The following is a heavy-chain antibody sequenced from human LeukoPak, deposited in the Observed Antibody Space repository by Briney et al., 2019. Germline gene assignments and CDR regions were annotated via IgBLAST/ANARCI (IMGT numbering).Heavy chain of an antibody. V-gene: IGHV7-4-1*02. Sequence: ASVKVSCKASGYTFTGYYMHWVRQAPGQGLEWMGWINTNTGNPTYAQGFTGRFIFSLDTSVSTAYLQISSLKAEDTAVYYCASRAPYYDILTGYHNYYYYYMDVWGKGTTVTVSS. D-gene: IGHD3-9*01. CDR3: ASRAPYYDILTGYHNYYYYYMDV. J-gene: IGHJ6*03. CDR2: INTNTGNP. CDR1: GYTFTGYY.